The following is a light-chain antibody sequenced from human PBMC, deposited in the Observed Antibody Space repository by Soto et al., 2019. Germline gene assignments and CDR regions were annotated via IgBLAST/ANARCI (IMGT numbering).Light chain of an antibody. Sequence: QSVLTQPASVSGSPGQSITISCTGTSSDIGGFYYVSWYQHHPGKDPKLMIYQVSNRPSGVSNRFSGSKSGNTASLTISGLQAEDEADYFCSSYSSSSTFYVFGAGTK. J-gene: IGLJ1*01. CDR1: SSDIGGFYY. CDR2: QVS. CDR3: SSYSSSSTFYV. V-gene: IGLV2-14*01.